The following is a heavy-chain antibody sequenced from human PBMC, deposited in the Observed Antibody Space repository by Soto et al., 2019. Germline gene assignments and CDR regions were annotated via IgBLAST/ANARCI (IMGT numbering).Heavy chain of an antibody. CDR1: GGSISSGGYS. Sequence: QLQLQESGSGLVKPSQTLSLTCAVSGGSISSGGYSWSWIRQPPGKGLEWIGYIYHSGSTNYNPSLKIRVTISVDRSTTQFSLKLSSVTAADTAVYYCARGGTTVTTFSFWGQGTLVTVSS. D-gene: IGHD4-17*01. V-gene: IGHV4-30-2*01. CDR3: ARGGTTVTTFSF. CDR2: IYHSGST. J-gene: IGHJ1*01.